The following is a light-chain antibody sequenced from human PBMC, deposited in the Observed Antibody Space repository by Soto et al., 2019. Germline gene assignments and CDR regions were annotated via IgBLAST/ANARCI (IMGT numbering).Light chain of an antibody. CDR1: QSVSSSY. CDR2: GTS. J-gene: IGKJ1*01. V-gene: IGKV3-20*01. CDR3: QQYGNSRWT. Sequence: EIVLTQSPDTLSLSPGERATLSCRASQSVSSSYLAGYQQTPGQAPRLLIYGTSNRATGNPDRFSGSGSGTDFTLTISRLEPEDFAVYYCQQYGNSRWTFGQGTKVEIK.